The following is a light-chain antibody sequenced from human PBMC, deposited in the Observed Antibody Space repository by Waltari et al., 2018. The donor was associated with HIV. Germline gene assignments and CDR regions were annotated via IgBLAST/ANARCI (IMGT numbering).Light chain of an antibody. CDR1: THNIGRSN. CDR2: ADA. V-gene: IGLV1-44*01. Sequence: QSVLTQPPSASGAPGQRVTISCSGGTHNIGRSNVTWYQQFSRADPKLRIYADAQLPQCVPARCSGSSSGTSASLVISGPHSEDDADYYCSTWDYRLNGGVFGGGTRLTVV. CDR3: STWDYRLNGGV. J-gene: IGLJ2*01.